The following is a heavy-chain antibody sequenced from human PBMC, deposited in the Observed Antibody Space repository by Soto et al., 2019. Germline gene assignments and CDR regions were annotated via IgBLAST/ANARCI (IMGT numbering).Heavy chain of an antibody. D-gene: IGHD3-3*01. J-gene: IGHJ4*02. CDR1: GFSFNKYA. Sequence: EVQLLESGGGLVQPGGSLRLSCAASGFSFNKYAMTWVRQAPGKGLEWVAAISGSGGRTHYADSVKGRFTISRDNSKNILHLQMNSLRVEDTAVFYCAPTMTIFGAGLDWGQGTLVSVSS. V-gene: IGHV3-23*01. CDR2: ISGSGGRT. CDR3: APTMTIFGAGLD.